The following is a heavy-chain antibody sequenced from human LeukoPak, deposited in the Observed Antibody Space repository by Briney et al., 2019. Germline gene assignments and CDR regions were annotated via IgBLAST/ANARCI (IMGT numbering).Heavy chain of an antibody. CDR3: ARLVYSGYDFRGAMDV. J-gene: IGHJ6*03. CDR1: GGSISSCNW. CDR2: IFYSGSI. D-gene: IGHD5-12*01. Sequence: SETLSLTCAVCGGSISSCNWWSWVRQPPGKGLEWIGEIFYSGSINYNPSLKSRVTISVDTSKNQFSLKLSSVTAADTAVYYCARLVYSGYDFRGAMDVWGKGTTVTVSS. V-gene: IGHV4-4*02.